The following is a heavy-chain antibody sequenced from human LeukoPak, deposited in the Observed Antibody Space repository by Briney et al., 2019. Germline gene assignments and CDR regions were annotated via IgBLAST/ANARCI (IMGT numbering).Heavy chain of an antibody. CDR1: GGSISSSSYF. J-gene: IGHJ4*02. Sequence: PSETLSLTCTVSGGSISSSSYFWGWIRQPPGKGLEWIGSISYSGSTYYNPSLKSRVTISVDTSKNQFSLKVSSVTAAGTAVYYCARLDNYDILLWGQGTLVTVSS. V-gene: IGHV4-39*01. CDR3: ARLDNYDILL. D-gene: IGHD3-9*01. CDR2: ISYSGST.